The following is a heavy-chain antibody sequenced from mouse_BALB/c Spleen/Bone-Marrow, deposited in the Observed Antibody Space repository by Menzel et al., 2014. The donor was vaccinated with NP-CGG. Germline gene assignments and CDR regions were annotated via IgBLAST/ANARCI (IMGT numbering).Heavy chain of an antibody. CDR2: IRNKANGYTT. J-gene: IGHJ2*01. CDR3: ARDKGRVFFDY. CDR1: GITFTDYY. Sequence: EVMLVESGGALVQPGGSLRLSCATSGITFTDYYMNWVRQPPGKALEWLGFIRNKANGYTTEYSASVKGRFTISRDNSQSILYFQMNTLRAEDSATYYCARDKGRVFFDYWGQGTTLTVSS. V-gene: IGHV7-3*02.